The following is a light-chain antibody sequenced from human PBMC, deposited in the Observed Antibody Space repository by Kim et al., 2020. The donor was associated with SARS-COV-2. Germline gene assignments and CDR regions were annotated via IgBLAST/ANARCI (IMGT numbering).Light chain of an antibody. CDR1: SLRSYY. CDR2: GKN. V-gene: IGLV3-19*01. CDR3: NSRDSNDNVV. J-gene: IGLJ2*01. Sequence: ALGQTVRITCQGDSLRSYYATWYQQKPGQAPILVIYGKNNRPSGIPDRFSGSSSGNTASLTITGTQAGDEADYFCNSRDSNDNVVFGGGTKLTVL.